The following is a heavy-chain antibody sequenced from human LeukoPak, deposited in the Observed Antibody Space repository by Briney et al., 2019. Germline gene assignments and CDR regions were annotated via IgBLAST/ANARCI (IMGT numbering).Heavy chain of an antibody. CDR3: ARGSYSYGYFGSY. CDR1: AFTFSDYA. J-gene: IGHJ4*02. D-gene: IGHD5-18*01. CDR2: ITGSGGTT. V-gene: IGHV3-23*01. Sequence: SGGPLRLSCAASAFTFSDYAMTWVRQAPGKGLEWVSAITGSGGTTYYADSVKGRFTISRDNSTHTLYLQMNSLRAEDTALYYCARGSYSYGYFGSYWGQGTPVTVSS.